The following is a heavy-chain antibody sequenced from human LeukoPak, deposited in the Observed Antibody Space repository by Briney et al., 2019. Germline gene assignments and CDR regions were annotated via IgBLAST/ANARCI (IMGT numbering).Heavy chain of an antibody. D-gene: IGHD3-22*01. V-gene: IGHV4-4*07. CDR2: LYPGVST. Sequence: SETLSLTCTVSGGPIYSYYWSWIRQTAGKGLEWIGRLYPGVSTNYNPSLKSRVTMSVETSKNQFALKLSAVTPADTAVYYCATLKFYDSTGYSPGHYMDVWGKGTTVTVSS. J-gene: IGHJ6*03. CDR3: ATLKFYDSTGYSPGHYMDV. CDR1: GGPIYSYY.